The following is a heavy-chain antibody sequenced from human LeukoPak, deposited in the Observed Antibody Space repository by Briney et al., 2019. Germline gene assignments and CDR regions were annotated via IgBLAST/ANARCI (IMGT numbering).Heavy chain of an antibody. V-gene: IGHV4-30-4*08. CDR2: IYYSGST. Sequence: SETLSLTCTVSGGSIRSGDYYWNWIRQPPGKGLERIGYIYYSGSTYYNPSLKSRVTISVDTSKNQFSLKLSSVTAADTALYYCARESISGGWFDPWGQGTPVTVSS. D-gene: IGHD6-6*01. CDR1: GGSIRSGDYY. J-gene: IGHJ5*02. CDR3: ARESISGGWFDP.